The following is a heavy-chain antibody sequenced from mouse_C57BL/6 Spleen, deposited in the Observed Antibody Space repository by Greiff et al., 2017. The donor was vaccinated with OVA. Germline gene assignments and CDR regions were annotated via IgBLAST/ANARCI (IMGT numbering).Heavy chain of an antibody. D-gene: IGHD2-3*01. CDR3: ADGYYEGWFAY. V-gene: IGHV1-42*01. CDR1: GYSFTGYY. J-gene: IGHJ3*01. Sequence: EVQLVESGPELVKPGASVKISCKASGYSFTGYYMNWVKQSPEKSLEWIGEINPSTGGTTYNQKFKAKATLTVDKSSSTAYMQLKSLTSEDSAVYYCADGYYEGWFAYWGQGTLVTVSA. CDR2: INPSTGGT.